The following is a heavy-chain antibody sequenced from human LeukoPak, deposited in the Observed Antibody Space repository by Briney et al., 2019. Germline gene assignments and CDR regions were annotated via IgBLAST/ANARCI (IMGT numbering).Heavy chain of an antibody. J-gene: IGHJ2*01. CDR2: FYASGTT. V-gene: IGHV4-4*07. CDR3: ARVPGIAVAGDWYFDL. Sequence: SETLSLTCTVSGGSIVSHYWNWIRQPAGRGLEWIGRFYASGTTNTSPSLKSRVTMSVDTSKNQFSLKLSSVTAADTAVYYCARVPGIAVAGDWYFDLWGRGTLVTVSS. D-gene: IGHD6-19*01. CDR1: GGSIVSHY.